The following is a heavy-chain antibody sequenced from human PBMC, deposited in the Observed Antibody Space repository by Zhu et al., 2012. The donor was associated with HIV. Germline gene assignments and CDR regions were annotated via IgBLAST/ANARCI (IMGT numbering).Heavy chain of an antibody. CDR2: ISGSGGST. J-gene: IGHJ4*02. CDR3: AKIPHNLGYSYGDPPLHFDY. CDR1: GFTFSSYA. Sequence: EVQLLESGGGLVQPGGSLRLSCAASGFTFSSYAMSWVRRAPGKGLEWVSAISGSGGSTYYADSVKGRFTISRDNSKNTLYLQMNSLRAEDTAVYYCAKIPHNLGYSYGDPPLHFDYWGQGTLVTVSS. V-gene: IGHV3-23*01. D-gene: IGHD5-18*01.